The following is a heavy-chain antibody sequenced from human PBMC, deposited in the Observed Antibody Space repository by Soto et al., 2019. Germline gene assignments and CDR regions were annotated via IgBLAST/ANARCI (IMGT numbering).Heavy chain of an antibody. CDR1: GGTFSSYA. D-gene: IGHD3-22*01. CDR2: IIPIFGTA. Sequence: QVQLVQSGAEVKKPGSSVKVSCKASGGTFSSYAISWVRQAPGQGLEWMGGIIPIFGTANYAQKFQGRVTITEDESTSTAYMELSSLRSEDTAVYYCASHRRSNYYDSSGYYYYFDYWGQGTLVTVSS. J-gene: IGHJ4*02. V-gene: IGHV1-69*01. CDR3: ASHRRSNYYDSSGYYYYFDY.